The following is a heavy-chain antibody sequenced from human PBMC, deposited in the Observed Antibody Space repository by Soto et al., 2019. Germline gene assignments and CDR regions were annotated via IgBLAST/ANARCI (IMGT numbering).Heavy chain of an antibody. V-gene: IGHV3-23*01. J-gene: IGHJ4*02. Sequence: PGGSLRLSCAASGFTFSSYAMSWVRQAPGKGLEWVSAISGSGGSTYYADSVKGRFTISRDNSKNTLYPQMNSLRAEDTAVYYCAKDPLGIRGGYYFDYWRQGTLVTVS. CDR2: ISGSGGST. CDR3: AKDPLGIRGGYYFDY. CDR1: GFTFSSYA. D-gene: IGHD7-27*01.